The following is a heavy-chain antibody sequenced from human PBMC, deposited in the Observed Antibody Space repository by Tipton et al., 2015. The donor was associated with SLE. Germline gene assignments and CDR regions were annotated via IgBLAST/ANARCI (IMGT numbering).Heavy chain of an antibody. CDR2: ISSSSSTI. V-gene: IGHV3-48*02. Sequence: SLRLSCAASGFTFSSYSMNWVRQAPGKGLEWVSYISSSSSTIYYADSVKGRFTISRDNAKNSLYLQMNSLRDEDTAVYYCAREQWAAAGTGYFDYWGQGTLVTVSS. CDR1: GFTFSSYS. J-gene: IGHJ4*02. CDR3: AREQWAAAGTGYFDY. D-gene: IGHD6-13*01.